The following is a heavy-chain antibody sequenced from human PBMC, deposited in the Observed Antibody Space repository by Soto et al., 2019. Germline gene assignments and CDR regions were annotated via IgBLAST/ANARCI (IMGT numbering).Heavy chain of an antibody. J-gene: IGHJ4*02. V-gene: IGHV1-18*01. CDR3: ARGAVGAPTITVY. CDR2: ISAYNGNT. Sequence: QVHLVQSGAEVKKPGASVKVSCRASGYTFTNYGISWVRQAPGQGLEWIGWISAYNGNTKFAQNFQGRVTLTTDKFTSSAYMDLSSLRSDDTAVYYCARGAVGAPTITVYWGQGTLVVVSS. CDR1: GYTFTNYG. D-gene: IGHD5-12*01.